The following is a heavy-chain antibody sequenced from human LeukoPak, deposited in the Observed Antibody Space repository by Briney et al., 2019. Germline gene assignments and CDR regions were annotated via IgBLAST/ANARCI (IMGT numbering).Heavy chain of an antibody. V-gene: IGHV4-59*08. D-gene: IGHD3-10*01. CDR3: ARLVPKTARYYVSGTGGYFDY. CDR2: VYYTGTT. CDR1: GGSISPYY. J-gene: IGHJ4*02. Sequence: PSETLSLTCAVSGGSISPYYWSWIRQPPGKGLEWIGDVYYTGTTKYNPSLESRVTISVDTSKSHFSLKLTSVTAADTAVYYCARLVPKTARYYVSGTGGYFDYWGQGSLVTVSS.